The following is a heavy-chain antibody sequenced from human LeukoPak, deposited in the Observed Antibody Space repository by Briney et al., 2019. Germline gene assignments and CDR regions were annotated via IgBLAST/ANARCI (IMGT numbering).Heavy chain of an antibody. CDR2: TNPNSGGT. D-gene: IGHD4-17*01. CDR1: GYTFTGYY. Sequence: ASVKVSCKASGYTFTGYYMHWVRQAPGQGLEWMGWTNPNSGGTNYAQKFQGRVTMTRDTSISTAYMELSRLGSDDTAVYYCARDFFYGPAVDYWGQGTLVTVSS. CDR3: ARDFFYGPAVDY. V-gene: IGHV1-2*02. J-gene: IGHJ4*02.